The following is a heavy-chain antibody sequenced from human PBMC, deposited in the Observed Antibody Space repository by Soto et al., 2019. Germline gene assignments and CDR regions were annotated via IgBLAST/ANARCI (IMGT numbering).Heavy chain of an antibody. CDR3: AREMPHYRYSSSSWGWFDP. CDR2: IIPIFGTA. V-gene: IGHV1-69*13. Sequence: ASVKVSCKASGGTFSSYAISWVRQAPGQGLEWMGGIIPIFGTANYAQKFQGRVTITADESTSTAYMELSSLRSEDTAVYYCAREMPHYRYSSSSWGWFDPWGQGTLVTVSS. D-gene: IGHD6-6*01. J-gene: IGHJ5*02. CDR1: GGTFSSYA.